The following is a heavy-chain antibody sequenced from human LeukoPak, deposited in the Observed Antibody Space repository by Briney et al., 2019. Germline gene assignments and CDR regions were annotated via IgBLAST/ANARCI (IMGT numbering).Heavy chain of an antibody. CDR1: GGSISSSSYY. CDR3: ARDGLPIAAQCLPAPNAFDI. V-gene: IGHV4-39*07. CDR2: IYYSGST. D-gene: IGHD6-13*01. J-gene: IGHJ3*02. Sequence: SETLSLTCTVSGGSISSSSYYWGWIRQPPGKGLEWIGSIYYSGSTYYNPSLESRVTISVDTSKNQFSLKLSSVTAADTAVYYCARDGLPIAAQCLPAPNAFDIWGQGTMVTVSS.